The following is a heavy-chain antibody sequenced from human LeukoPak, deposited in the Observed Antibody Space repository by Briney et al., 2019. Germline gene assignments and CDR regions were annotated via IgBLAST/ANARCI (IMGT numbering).Heavy chain of an antibody. CDR3: AKSFAGAVAGSRGLDY. Sequence: GGSLRLSCAASGFTFSSYAMSWVRQAPGKGLEWVSAISGGGSAYYADSVKGRITISRDNSKNTLYLQMNSLRAEDTAIYYCAKSFAGAVAGSRGLDYWGQGTLVTVSS. CDR2: ISGGGSA. D-gene: IGHD6-19*01. V-gene: IGHV3-23*01. J-gene: IGHJ4*02. CDR1: GFTFSSYA.